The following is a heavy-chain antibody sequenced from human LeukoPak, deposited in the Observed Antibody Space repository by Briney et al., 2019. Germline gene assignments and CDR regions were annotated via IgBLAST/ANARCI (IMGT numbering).Heavy chain of an antibody. Sequence: ASVKVSCKASGYPFTTYDIDWVRKATGQGLEWMGWMNPSSGYTGYSQKFQGRVTMTRNTSITTAYMELSSLRSEDTAVYYCARISDHNWYFDLWGRGTLVTVSS. CDR2: MNPSSGYT. CDR3: ARISDHNWYFDL. J-gene: IGHJ2*01. V-gene: IGHV1-8*01. CDR1: GYPFTTYD. D-gene: IGHD1-14*01.